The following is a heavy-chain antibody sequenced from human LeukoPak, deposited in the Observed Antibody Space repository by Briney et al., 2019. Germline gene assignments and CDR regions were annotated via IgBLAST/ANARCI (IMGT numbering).Heavy chain of an antibody. CDR2: IYYSGST. CDR1: GDSLMSSPYY. V-gene: IGHV4-39*07. J-gene: IGHJ4*02. D-gene: IGHD2-2*01. Sequence: SETLSLTCTVSGDSLMSSPYYWGWIRQPPGKGLEWIGSIYYSGSTYYNPSLKSRVTISVDTSKNQFSLKLSSVTAADTAVYYCARDWVTSSAIDYWGQGTLVTVSS. CDR3: ARDWVTSSAIDY.